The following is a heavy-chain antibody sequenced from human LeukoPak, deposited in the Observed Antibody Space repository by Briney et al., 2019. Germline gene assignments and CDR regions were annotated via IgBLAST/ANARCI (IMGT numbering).Heavy chain of an antibody. V-gene: IGHV1-2*04. D-gene: IGHD5-18*01. J-gene: IGHJ4*02. Sequence: GASVKVSCKASGYTFTGYYMHWVRQAPGQGLEWMGWINPDSSDTNYGHKFQGWVTMTRDTSISTAYMKFNRLTSDDTAVYYCAIRRSGYNYGFDYWGQGTLVTVSS. CDR1: GYTFTGYY. CDR2: INPDSSDT. CDR3: AIRRSGYNYGFDY.